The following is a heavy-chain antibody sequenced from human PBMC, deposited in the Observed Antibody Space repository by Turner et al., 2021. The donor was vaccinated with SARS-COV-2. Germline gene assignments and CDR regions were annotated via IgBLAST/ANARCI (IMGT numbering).Heavy chain of an antibody. CDR1: GGSISSSSFY. Sequence: QLQLQESGPGLVKPSETLSLTCTASGGSISSSSFYWGWIRQPPGKGLEWIGNIYYSGSTYYNPSLKSRVTISVDTSKNQFSLRLSSVTAADTAVYYCAGEVVVLATTHYGMDVWGQGTTVTVSS. V-gene: IGHV4-39*01. D-gene: IGHD1-26*01. CDR3: AGEVVVLATTHYGMDV. J-gene: IGHJ6*02. CDR2: IYYSGST.